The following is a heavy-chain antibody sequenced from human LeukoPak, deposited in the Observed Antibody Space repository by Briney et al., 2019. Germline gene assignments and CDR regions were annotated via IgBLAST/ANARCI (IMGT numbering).Heavy chain of an antibody. CDR1: GGSISSYY. D-gene: IGHD6-13*01. V-gene: IGHV4-59*01. CDR3: AREISSSSTGFDY. J-gene: IGHJ4*02. CDR2: IYYSGST. Sequence: SETLSLTCTVSGGSISSYYWSWIRQPPGKGLEWIGYIYYSGSTNYNPSLMSRVTISVDTSKNQFSLKLSSVTAADTAVYYCAREISSSSTGFDYWGQGTLVTVSS.